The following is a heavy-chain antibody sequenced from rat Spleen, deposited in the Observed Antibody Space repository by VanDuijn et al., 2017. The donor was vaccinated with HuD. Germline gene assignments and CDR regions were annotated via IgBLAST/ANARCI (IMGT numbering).Heavy chain of an antibody. V-gene: IGHV5-19*01. CDR1: GFTLSNYG. D-gene: IGHD1-4*01. CDR2: ISPSGGIT. CDR3: ATAGTRISRFAY. Sequence: EVQLVESGGGLVQPGRSLKLSCAASGFTLSNYGMHWIRQAPTKGLEWVASISPSGGITDYRDSVKGRFAISRDTANSTLYLQMDSLGSEDTATYYCATAGTRISRFAYWGQGTLVTVSS. J-gene: IGHJ3*01.